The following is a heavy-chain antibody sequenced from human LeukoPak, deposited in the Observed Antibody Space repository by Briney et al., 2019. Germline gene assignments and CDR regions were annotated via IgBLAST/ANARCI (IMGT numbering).Heavy chain of an antibody. CDR1: GYTFTSYA. CDR2: INTNTGNP. J-gene: IGHJ4*02. Sequence: ASVEVSCKASGYTFTSYAMNWVRQAPGQGLEWMGWINTNTGNPTYAQGFTGRFVFSLDTSVSTAYLQISSLKAEDTAVYYCARDLLKYSSSWYNFWGQGTLVTVSS. CDR3: ARDLLKYSSSWYNF. D-gene: IGHD6-13*01. V-gene: IGHV7-4-1*02.